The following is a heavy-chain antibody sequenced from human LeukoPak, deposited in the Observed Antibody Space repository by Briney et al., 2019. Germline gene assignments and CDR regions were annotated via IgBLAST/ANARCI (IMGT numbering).Heavy chain of an antibody. D-gene: IGHD6-13*01. J-gene: IGHJ4*02. CDR1: GGSIGSYY. CDR3: ARGGGYSSSWSY. Sequence: PSETLSLTCTVSGGSIGSYYWNWIRQPPGKGLEWIGYIYYTGSTNYNPSLKSRVTISVDTSKNQFSLKLSSVTAADTAVYYCARGGGYSSSWSYWGQGTLVTVSS. CDR2: IYYTGST. V-gene: IGHV4-59*01.